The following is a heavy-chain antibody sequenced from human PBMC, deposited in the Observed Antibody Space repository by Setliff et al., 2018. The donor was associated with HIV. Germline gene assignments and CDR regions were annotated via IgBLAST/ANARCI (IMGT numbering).Heavy chain of an antibody. V-gene: IGHV1-2*02. CDR1: GYTFTSYY. CDR2: INPNSGDT. CDR3: ARAPGPPWIQLWLTYFDY. Sequence: ASVKVSCKASGYTFTSYYMHWVRQAPGQGLEWMGWINPNSGDTNYEQRFRGRVTMTRDTSISTAYMELSRLRSEDTAVFYCARAPGPPWIQLWLTYFDYWGRGTLVTVSS. J-gene: IGHJ4*02. D-gene: IGHD5-18*01.